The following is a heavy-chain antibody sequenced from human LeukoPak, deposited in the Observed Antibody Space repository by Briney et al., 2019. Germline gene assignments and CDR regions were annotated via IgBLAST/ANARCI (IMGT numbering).Heavy chain of an antibody. D-gene: IGHD4-17*01. J-gene: IGHJ4*02. V-gene: IGHV1-69*05. Sequence: ASVKVSCKASGGTFISYAISWVRQAPGQGLEWMGRIIPIFGTANYAQKFPGRVTITTDESTSTAYMELSSLRSEDTAVYYCLVPTTVTTGLREYWGQGTLVTVSS. CDR1: GGTFISYA. CDR3: LVPTTVTTGLREY. CDR2: IIPIFGTA.